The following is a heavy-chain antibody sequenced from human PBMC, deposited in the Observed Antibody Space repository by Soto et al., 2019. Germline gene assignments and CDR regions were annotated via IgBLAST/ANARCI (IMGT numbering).Heavy chain of an antibody. CDR2: ISSDGATI. V-gene: IGHV3-48*03. Sequence: GGSLRLSCVASGFTFSSYEMNWVRQAPGKGLEWVSYISSDGATIYYADPVKGRFTISSDNTKNSLFMQMNSLDADDTSVYYCTEGRRWEVLWGQGTLVTVSS. CDR1: GFTFSSYE. D-gene: IGHD1-26*01. CDR3: TEGRRWEVL. J-gene: IGHJ4*02.